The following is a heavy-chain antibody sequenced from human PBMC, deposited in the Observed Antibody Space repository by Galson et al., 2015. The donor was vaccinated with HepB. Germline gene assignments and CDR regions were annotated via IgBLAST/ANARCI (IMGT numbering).Heavy chain of an antibody. J-gene: IGHJ5*02. D-gene: IGHD1-26*01. V-gene: IGHV4-39*01. CDR3: ARLLLWEPGGQHWFDP. CDR2: IYYSGST. CDR1: GGSISSSSYY. Sequence: SETLSLTCTVSGGSISSSSYYWGWIRQPPGKGLEWIGSIYYSGSTYYNPSLKSRVTISVDTSKNQFSQKLSSVTAADTAVYYCARLLLWEPGGQHWFDPWGQGTLVTVSS.